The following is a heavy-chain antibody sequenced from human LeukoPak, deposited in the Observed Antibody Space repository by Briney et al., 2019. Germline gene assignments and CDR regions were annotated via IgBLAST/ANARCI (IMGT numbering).Heavy chain of an antibody. Sequence: SVKVSCKASGGTFSSYAISWVRQAPGQGLEWMGGIIPIFGTANYAQKFQGRVTITADESTSTAYMEPSSLRSEDTAVYYCARGPPHYYGSGSYYTGHPTTYYGMDVWGQGTTVTVSS. D-gene: IGHD3-10*01. J-gene: IGHJ6*02. CDR2: IIPIFGTA. CDR3: ARGPPHYYGSGSYYTGHPTTYYGMDV. CDR1: GGTFSSYA. V-gene: IGHV1-69*13.